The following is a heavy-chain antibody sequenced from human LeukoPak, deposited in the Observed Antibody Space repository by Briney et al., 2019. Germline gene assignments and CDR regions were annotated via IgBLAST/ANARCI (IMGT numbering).Heavy chain of an antibody. CDR3: ARELYYDILAGYYIFDY. V-gene: IGHV4-4*07. Sequence: SETLSLTCTVSGGSISSYYWSWIRQPAGKGLEWIGRIYTSGSTNYNPSLKSRVTMSVDTSKNQFSLKLSSVTAADTAVYYCARELYYDILAGYYIFDYWGQGTLVTVSS. CDR2: IYTSGST. D-gene: IGHD3-9*01. CDR1: GGSISSYY. J-gene: IGHJ4*02.